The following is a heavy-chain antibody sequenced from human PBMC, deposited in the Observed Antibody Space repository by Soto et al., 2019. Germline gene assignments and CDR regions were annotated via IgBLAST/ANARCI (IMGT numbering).Heavy chain of an antibody. CDR1: RFTFSSYA. CDR3: ATSTLSITIFGVVTQTANYYYYMDV. D-gene: IGHD3-3*01. V-gene: IGHV3-23*01. Sequence: PGGTLRLSCAASRFTFSSYAMSWVRQAPGKALEWVSAISGSCGSTYYADSVKGRFTISRDNSKNTLYLQMNSLRAEDTVVYYCATSTLSITIFGVVTQTANYYYYMDVWGKGTTVTVSS. CDR2: ISGSCGST. J-gene: IGHJ6*03.